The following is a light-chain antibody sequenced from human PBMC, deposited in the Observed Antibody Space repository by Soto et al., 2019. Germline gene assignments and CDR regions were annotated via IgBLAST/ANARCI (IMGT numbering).Light chain of an antibody. V-gene: IGKV1-33*01. CDR3: QQYDNLPWT. Sequence: DLPMTQSPSSLSASVGDRVTITCQASQDISNYLNWYQQKPGKAPKLLIYDASNLETGVPSRFSGSGSGTDFNFTISSLQPEDIATYYCQQYDNLPWTFGQGTKVEIK. CDR1: QDISNY. CDR2: DAS. J-gene: IGKJ1*01.